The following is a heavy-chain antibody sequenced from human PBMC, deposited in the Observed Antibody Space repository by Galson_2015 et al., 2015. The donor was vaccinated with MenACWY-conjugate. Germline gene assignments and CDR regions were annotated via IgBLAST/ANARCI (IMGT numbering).Heavy chain of an antibody. J-gene: IGHJ6*02. D-gene: IGHD1-26*01. Sequence: SLRLSCAASGFNLNFYALNWVRQAPGKGLEWISFISLSGSTVHYADSVKGRFNISRDHAKKSLFLQMNSLRDEDTAVYFCARRQRIITYAADVGVDGMDVWGQGTTVIVSS. CDR2: ISLSGSTV. CDR3: ARRQRIITYAADVGVDGMDV. V-gene: IGHV3-48*02. CDR1: GFNLNFYA.